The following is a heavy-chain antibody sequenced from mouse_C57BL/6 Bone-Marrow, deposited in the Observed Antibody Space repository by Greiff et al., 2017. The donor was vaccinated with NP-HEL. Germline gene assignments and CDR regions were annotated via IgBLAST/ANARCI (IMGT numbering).Heavy chain of an antibody. V-gene: IGHV2-6-1*01. J-gene: IGHJ3*01. CDR1: GFSLTSYG. D-gene: IGHD3-3*01. CDR3: ARHEGGDEGFAY. CDR2: IWSDGST. Sequence: QVQLQQSGPGLVAPSQSLSITCTVSGFSLTSYGVHWVRQPPGKGLEWLVVIWSDGSTTYNSALKSRLIISKDNSKSQVFLKMNSLQTDDTAMYYCARHEGGDEGFAYWGQGTLVTVSA.